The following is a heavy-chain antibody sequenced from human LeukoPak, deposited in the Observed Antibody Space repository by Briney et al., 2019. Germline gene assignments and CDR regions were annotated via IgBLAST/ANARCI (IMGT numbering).Heavy chain of an antibody. CDR1: GYTFTNYD. CDR3: ATDAVAGKNYYGMDV. V-gene: IGHV1-18*01. J-gene: IGHJ6*02. D-gene: IGHD6-19*01. Sequence: ASVKVSCKASGYTFTNYDINWVRQAPGQGLEWMGWITAYNGNTNYAQKFQGRVTMTEDTSTDTAYMELSSLRSEDTAVYYCATDAVAGKNYYGMDVWGQGTTVTVSS. CDR2: ITAYNGNT.